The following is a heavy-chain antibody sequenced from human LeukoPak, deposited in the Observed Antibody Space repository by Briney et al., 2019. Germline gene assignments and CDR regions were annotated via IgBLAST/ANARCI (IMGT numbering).Heavy chain of an antibody. CDR2: ISNNAGST. D-gene: IGHD5-18*01. Sequence: PGGSLRLSCAASGFTFSSSAMSWVRQAPGKGLEWVSSISNNAGSTYYADSVKGRFTISRDNSYNTLYLQMNSLRAEDTAIYYCARDYSYGYHSDYWGQGTLVTVSS. V-gene: IGHV3-23*01. CDR3: ARDYSYGYHSDY. J-gene: IGHJ4*02. CDR1: GFTFSSSA.